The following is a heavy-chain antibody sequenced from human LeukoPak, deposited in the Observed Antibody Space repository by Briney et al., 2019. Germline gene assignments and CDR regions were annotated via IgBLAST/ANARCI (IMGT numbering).Heavy chain of an antibody. V-gene: IGHV1-69*13. J-gene: IGHJ4*02. D-gene: IGHD3-10*01. Sequence: GASVKVSCTASGGTFSSYAISWVRQAPGQGLEWMGGIIPIFGTANYAQKFQGRVTITADESTSTAYMELSSLRAEDPAVYYCAKQFLWFGELSHFDYWGQGTLVTVSS. CDR1: GGTFSSYA. CDR2: IIPIFGTA. CDR3: AKQFLWFGELSHFDY.